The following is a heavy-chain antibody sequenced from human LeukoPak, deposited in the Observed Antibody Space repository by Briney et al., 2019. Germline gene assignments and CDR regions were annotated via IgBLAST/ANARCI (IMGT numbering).Heavy chain of an antibody. CDR2: IIPIFGTA. Sequence: SVKVSCKASGGTFSSYAISWVRQAPGQGLEWMGGIIPIFGTANYAQKFQGRVTITADESTSTAYMELSSLRSEDTAVYYCAGRGYDYAGWFDPWGQGTLVTVSS. CDR1: GGTFSSYA. V-gene: IGHV1-69*13. CDR3: AGRGYDYAGWFDP. J-gene: IGHJ5*02. D-gene: IGHD5-12*01.